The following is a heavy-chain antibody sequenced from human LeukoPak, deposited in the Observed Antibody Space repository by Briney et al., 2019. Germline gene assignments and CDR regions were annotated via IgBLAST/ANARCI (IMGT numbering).Heavy chain of an antibody. D-gene: IGHD3-10*01. Sequence: PSETLSLTCSVSGDSIITYYWSWIRQPAGEGLEWIGRIYSTGSTNYNPSLKSRVTMSVDTSKNQFSLKLSSVTAADTAVYYCARDAGNYRSGGLDYWGQGTLVTVSS. CDR1: GDSIITYY. J-gene: IGHJ4*02. CDR3: ARDAGNYRSGGLDY. V-gene: IGHV4-4*07. CDR2: IYSTGST.